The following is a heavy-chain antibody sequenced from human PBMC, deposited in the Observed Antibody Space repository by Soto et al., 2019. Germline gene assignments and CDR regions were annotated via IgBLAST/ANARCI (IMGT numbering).Heavy chain of an antibody. CDR3: VKLPSEYTYGYFHX. CDR2: ISGSGANT. Sequence: PLGSLRLSCAASGFTLTTYAMSWVRQAPGKGLEWVSCISGSGANTYYAYSVKGRFTISRDNSKNTLYLQMNSLRAEDTAVYYCVKLPSEYTYGYFHXWGQVTTVTVSX. CDR1: GFTLTTYA. J-gene: IGHJ4*02. D-gene: IGHD5-18*01. V-gene: IGHV3-23*01.